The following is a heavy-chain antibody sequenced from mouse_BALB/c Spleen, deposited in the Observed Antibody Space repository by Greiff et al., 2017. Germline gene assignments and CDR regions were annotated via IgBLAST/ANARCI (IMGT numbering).Heavy chain of an antibody. J-gene: IGHJ3*01. D-gene: IGHD2-5*01. Sequence: EVKLMESGGGLVQPGGSRKLSCAASGFTFSSFGMHWVRQAPEKGLEWVAYISSGSSTIYYADTVKGRFTISRDNPKNTLFLQMTSLRSEDTAMYYCARRSNYGGFAYWGQGTLVTVSA. CDR3: ARRSNYGGFAY. V-gene: IGHV5-17*02. CDR1: GFTFSSFG. CDR2: ISSGSSTI.